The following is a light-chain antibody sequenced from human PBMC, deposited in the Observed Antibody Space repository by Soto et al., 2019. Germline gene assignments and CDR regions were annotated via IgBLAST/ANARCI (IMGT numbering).Light chain of an antibody. CDR3: QHYGSSPWT. V-gene: IGKV3-20*01. CDR1: QTVSNSY. J-gene: IGKJ1*01. CDR2: GAS. Sequence: EIVLTQSPGTLSLSPGERATLSCRASQTVSNSYIAWYQQTPGQAPRLLIYGASSRATGIPDRFSGSGSGTDFTLTISRLEPEDFAVYYCQHYGSSPWTFGQGTKVEIK.